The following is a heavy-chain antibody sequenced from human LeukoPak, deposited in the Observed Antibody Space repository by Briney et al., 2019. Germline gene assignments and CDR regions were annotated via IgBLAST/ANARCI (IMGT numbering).Heavy chain of an antibody. CDR2: ISSSGSTI. CDR3: ARDGYNYSFDY. CDR1: GFTVSSNY. J-gene: IGHJ4*02. D-gene: IGHD5-24*01. V-gene: IGHV3-11*01. Sequence: GGSLRLSCAASGFTVSSNYMSWIRQAPGKGLEWVSYISSSGSTIYYADSVKGRFTISRDNAKNSLYLQMNSLRAEDTAVYYCARDGYNYSFDYWGQGTLVTVSS.